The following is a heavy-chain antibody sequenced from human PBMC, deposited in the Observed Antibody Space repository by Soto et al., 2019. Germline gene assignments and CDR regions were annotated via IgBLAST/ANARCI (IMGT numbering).Heavy chain of an antibody. V-gene: IGHV4-34*01. D-gene: IGHD6-19*01. CDR2: INHSGST. CDR1: GGSFSGYI. Sequence: SETLSLTCDVYGGSFSGYIWTWIRQTPGKGLQWIGQINHSGSTNYNPSLKSRVTISVDTSKNQLSLKLSSVTAADTAVYYCGGITVPDWGQGTLVTVPS. J-gene: IGHJ4*02. CDR3: GGITVPD.